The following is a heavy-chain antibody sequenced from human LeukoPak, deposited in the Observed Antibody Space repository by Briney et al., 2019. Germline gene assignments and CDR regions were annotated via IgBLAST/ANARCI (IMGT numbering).Heavy chain of an antibody. J-gene: IGHJ4*02. Sequence: PGGSLRLSCAASGYTFSDFSDNWVRQAPGKGLEWVSSISVRSNYRYYADSVRGRFTISRDDARDSLFLQMNSLRAEDTAVYFCVRLRRNNDRSGYYYYYDYWGQGTLVTVSS. D-gene: IGHD3-22*01. CDR3: VRLRRNNDRSGYYYYYDY. V-gene: IGHV3-21*01. CDR1: GYTFSDFS. CDR2: ISVRSNYR.